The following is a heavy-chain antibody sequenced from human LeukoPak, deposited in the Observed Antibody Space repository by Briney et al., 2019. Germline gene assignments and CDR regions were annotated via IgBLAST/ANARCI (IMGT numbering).Heavy chain of an antibody. J-gene: IGHJ4*02. D-gene: IGHD2-21*02. CDR1: GYTFTSYG. V-gene: IGHV1-18*01. Sequence: ASVKVSCKASGYTFTSYGISWVRQAPGQGLEWMGWISAYNGNTNYAQKLQGRVTMTTDTSTSTAYMELRSLRSDDTAVYYCARDCAYCGGDCYPPDVAFDYWGQGTLVTVSS. CDR2: ISAYNGNT. CDR3: ARDCAYCGGDCYPPDVAFDY.